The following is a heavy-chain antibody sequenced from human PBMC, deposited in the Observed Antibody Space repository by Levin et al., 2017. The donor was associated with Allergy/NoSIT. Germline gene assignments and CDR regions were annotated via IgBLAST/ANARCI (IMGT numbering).Heavy chain of an antibody. CDR1: GGSISSSSYY. V-gene: IGHV4-39*01. CDR2: IYYSGST. D-gene: IGHD6-13*01. Sequence: SETLSLTCTVSGGSISSSSYYWGWIRQPPGKGLEWIGSIYYSGSTYYNPSLKSRVTISVDTSKNQFSLKLSSVTAADTAVYYCARQGAAAARMSTYYFDYWGQGTLVTVSS. J-gene: IGHJ4*02. CDR3: ARQGAAAARMSTYYFDY.